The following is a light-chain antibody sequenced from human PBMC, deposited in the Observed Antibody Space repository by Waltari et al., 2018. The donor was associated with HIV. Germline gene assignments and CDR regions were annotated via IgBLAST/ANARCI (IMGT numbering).Light chain of an antibody. Sequence: QSALTQSASVSGSPGQSITISCTGTSSDVGDYNYVSWYQQYPGKAPKLMIYDVSKRPSGVSNRFSGSKSGNTASLTISGLQAEDEADYYCSSYTSSSPLVFGGGTKLAVL. CDR2: DVS. CDR1: SSDVGDYNY. V-gene: IGLV2-14*01. J-gene: IGLJ2*01. CDR3: SSYTSSSPLV.